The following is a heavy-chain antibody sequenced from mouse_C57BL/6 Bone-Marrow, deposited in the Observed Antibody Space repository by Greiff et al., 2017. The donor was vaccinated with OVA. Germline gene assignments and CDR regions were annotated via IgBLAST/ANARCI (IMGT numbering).Heavy chain of an antibody. V-gene: IGHV14-4*01. CDR3: TFTGGFAY. D-gene: IGHD1-1*01. CDR2: IDPENGDT. Sequence: EVQLQQSGAELVRPGASVKLSCTASGFNIKDDYMHWVKQRPEQGLEWIGWIDPENGDTEYASKFQGKATITADTSSNPAYLQLSSLTSEDTAVYYCTFTGGFAYWGQGTLVTVSA. J-gene: IGHJ3*01. CDR1: GFNIKDDY.